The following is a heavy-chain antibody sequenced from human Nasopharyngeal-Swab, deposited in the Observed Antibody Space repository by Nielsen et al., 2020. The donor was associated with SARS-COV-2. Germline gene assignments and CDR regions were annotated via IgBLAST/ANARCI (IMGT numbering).Heavy chain of an antibody. CDR3: ARGLGKQITIFEVVIAYNWFDP. D-gene: IGHD3-3*01. CDR2: LYTSGTT. J-gene: IGHJ5*02. Sequence: GKGLEWIGRLYTSGTTNYNPSLKSRVTISVDTSKNQFSLKLSSVTAADTAVYYCARGLGKQITIFEVVIAYNWFDPWGQGTLVTVSS. V-gene: IGHV4-4*07.